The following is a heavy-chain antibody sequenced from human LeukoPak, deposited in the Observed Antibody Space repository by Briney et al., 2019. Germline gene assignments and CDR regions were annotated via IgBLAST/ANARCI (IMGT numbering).Heavy chain of an antibody. CDR2: FYSSGST. Sequence: GGSLRLSCAASGFTVSSNYMSWVRQAPGKGLEWVSIFYSSGSTYYADSVKGRLTISRDNSKNTLYLQMKSLRAEDTAVYYCAGGLYDSSGYYQYYFEYWGQGTLVTVSS. D-gene: IGHD3-22*01. J-gene: IGHJ4*02. CDR1: GFTVSSNY. CDR3: AGGLYDSSGYYQYYFEY. V-gene: IGHV3-53*01.